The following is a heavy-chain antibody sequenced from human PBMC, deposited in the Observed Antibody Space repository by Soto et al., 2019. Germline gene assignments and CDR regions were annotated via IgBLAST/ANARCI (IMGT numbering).Heavy chain of an antibody. CDR2: INAGNGNT. CDR3: ARERDSSSWYQTLTAWFDP. CDR1: GYTFTSYT. D-gene: IGHD6-13*01. Sequence: ASVKVSCKASGYTFTSYTMRWVRQAPGQRLEWMGWINAGNGNTKYSQKFQGRVTITRDTSASTAYMELSSLRSEDTAVYYCARERDSSSWYQTLTAWFDPWGQGTLVTVSS. J-gene: IGHJ5*02. V-gene: IGHV1-3*01.